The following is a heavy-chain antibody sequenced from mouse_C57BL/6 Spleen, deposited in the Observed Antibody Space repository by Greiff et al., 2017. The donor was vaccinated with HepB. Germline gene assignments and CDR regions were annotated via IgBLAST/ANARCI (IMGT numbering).Heavy chain of an antibody. J-gene: IGHJ4*01. CDR1: GYSFTDYN. V-gene: IGHV1-39*01. D-gene: IGHD1-1*01. CDR2: INPNYGTT. CDR3: ARGNYYGSSPYAMDY. Sequence: QLQESGPELVKPGASVKISCKASGYSFTDYNMNWVKQSNGKSLEWIGVINPNYGTTSYNQKFKGKATLTVDQSSSTAYMQLNSLTSEDSAVYYCARGNYYGSSPYAMDYWGQGTSVTVSS.